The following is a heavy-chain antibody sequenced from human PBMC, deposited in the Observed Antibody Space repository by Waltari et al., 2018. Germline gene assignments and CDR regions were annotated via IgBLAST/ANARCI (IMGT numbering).Heavy chain of an antibody. CDR2: IYGVDST. J-gene: IGHJ3*02. V-gene: IGHV3-53*01. D-gene: IGHD3-16*01. CDR3: ATFSNWVHDTFDI. CDR1: GFSVSTSY. Sequence: EVQLVESGGGLIQPGGSLRLSCAASGFSVSTSYVSWGRKHPGKGLEWISFIYGVDSTLYVDSVKGRFTVSRDNSKNTVHLQMNSVRVDDTAVYYCATFSNWVHDTFDIWGQGTLVSVSS.